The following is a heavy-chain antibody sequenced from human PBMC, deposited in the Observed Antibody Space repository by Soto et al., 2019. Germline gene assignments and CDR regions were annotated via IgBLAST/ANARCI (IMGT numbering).Heavy chain of an antibody. CDR1: GFTFSSYA. CDR2: ISYDGSNK. Sequence: GGSLRLSCAASGFTFSSYAMHWVRQAPGKGLEWVAVISYDGSNKYYADSVKGRFTISRDNSKNTLYLQMNSLRAEDTAVYYCARTEVEMATTGFDYWGQGTLVTVSS. CDR3: ARTEVEMATTGFDY. V-gene: IGHV3-30-3*01. D-gene: IGHD5-12*01. J-gene: IGHJ4*02.